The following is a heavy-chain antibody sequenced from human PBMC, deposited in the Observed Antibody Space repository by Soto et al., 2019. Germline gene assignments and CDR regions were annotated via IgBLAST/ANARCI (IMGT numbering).Heavy chain of an antibody. CDR1: GGAFSSYA. D-gene: IGHD4-17*01. CDR3: ARAHVDYYHDY. CDR2: ISAYNGNT. Sequence: SSVKVSCKASGGAFSSYAISWVRQAPGQGLELMGWISAYNGNTNYAQKLQGRVTMTTDTSTSTAYMELRSLRSDDTAVYYCARAHVDYYHDYWGQGTLDTVSS. V-gene: IGHV1-18*01. J-gene: IGHJ4*02.